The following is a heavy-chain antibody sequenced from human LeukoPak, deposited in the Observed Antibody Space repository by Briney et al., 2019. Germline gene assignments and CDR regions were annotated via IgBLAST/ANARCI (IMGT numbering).Heavy chain of an antibody. J-gene: IGHJ4*02. CDR1: GGSFSGYY. CDR3: ARVDAGYYYFDY. CDR2: INHSGST. Sequence: SETLSLTCAVYGGSFSGYYWSWIRRPPGKGLEWIGEINHSGSTNYNPSLKSRVTISVDTSKNQFSLKLSSVTAADTAVYYCARVDAGYYYFDYWGQGTLVTVSS. D-gene: IGHD1-1*01. V-gene: IGHV4-34*01.